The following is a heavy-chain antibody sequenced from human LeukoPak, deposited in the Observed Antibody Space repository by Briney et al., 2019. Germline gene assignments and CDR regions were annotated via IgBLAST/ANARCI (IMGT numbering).Heavy chain of an antibody. CDR1: GFTVSTNY. CDR3: ARGRSGEVIFRVDHGMDV. J-gene: IGHJ6*02. CDR2: IYSDGDT. V-gene: IGHV3-53*01. Sequence: GGSLRLSCAASGFTVSTNYMNWVRQTPGKGLECVSVIYSDGDTYYADSVKGRFIISRDNTKNTLYLQMNSLRAEDTAVYYCARGRSGEVIFRVDHGMDVWGQGTTVTVSS. D-gene: IGHD3-3*01.